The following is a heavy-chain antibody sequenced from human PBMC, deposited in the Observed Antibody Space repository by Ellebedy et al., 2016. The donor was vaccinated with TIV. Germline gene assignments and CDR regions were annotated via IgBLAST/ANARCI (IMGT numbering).Heavy chain of an antibody. CDR2: INSDGSST. Sequence: PGGSLRLSCAASGFTFSSYWMHWVRQAPGKGLVWVSRINSDGSSTSYADSVKGRFTISRDNAKNTLYLQMNSLRAEDTAVYYCARDPSGYSSGWYGGVGDYWGQGTLVTVSS. CDR1: GFTFSSYW. D-gene: IGHD6-19*01. CDR3: ARDPSGYSSGWYGGVGDY. V-gene: IGHV3-74*01. J-gene: IGHJ4*02.